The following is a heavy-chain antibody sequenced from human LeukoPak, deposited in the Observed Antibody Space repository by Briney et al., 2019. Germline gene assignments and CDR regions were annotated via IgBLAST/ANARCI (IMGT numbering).Heavy chain of an antibody. J-gene: IGHJ5*02. CDR2: IRYDGSNK. D-gene: IGHD6-13*01. CDR3: AKEPRIAAPLNWFDP. V-gene: IGHV3-30*02. CDR1: GFTFSSYG. Sequence: GSLRLSCAASGFTFSSYGMHWVRQAPGKGLEWVAFIRYDGSNKYYADSVKGRFTISRDNSKNTLYLQMNSLRAEDTAVYYCAKEPRIAAPLNWFDPWGQGTLVTVSS.